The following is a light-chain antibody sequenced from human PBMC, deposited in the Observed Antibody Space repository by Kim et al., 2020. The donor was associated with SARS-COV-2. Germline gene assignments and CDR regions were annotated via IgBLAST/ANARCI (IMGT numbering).Light chain of an antibody. V-gene: IGKV3-20*01. CDR2: GIS. CDR3: QQYGTSRGA. Sequence: EIVLTQSPGTLSLSPGERATLSCRASQTINRNYLAWYQHKPGQSPRLLIYGISIRATDIPDRFSGSGSGTDFTLTISRLQPEDFAVYYCQQYGTSRGAFGQGTKLEIK. J-gene: IGKJ2*01. CDR1: QTINRNY.